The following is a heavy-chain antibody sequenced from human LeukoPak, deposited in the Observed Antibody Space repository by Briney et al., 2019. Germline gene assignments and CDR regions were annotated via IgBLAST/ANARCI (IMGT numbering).Heavy chain of an antibody. CDR2: IGTAGDT. V-gene: IGHV3-13*01. J-gene: IGHJ4*02. D-gene: IGHD1-26*01. CDR3: ARDNGKREFDY. Sequence: GGSLRLSCAASGFTFSSYDMHWVRQATGKGLEWVSAIGTAGDTYYPGSVKGRFTISRESAKNSLYLQMNSLRAGDTAVYYCARDNGKREFDYWGQGTLVTVSS. CDR1: GFTFSSYD.